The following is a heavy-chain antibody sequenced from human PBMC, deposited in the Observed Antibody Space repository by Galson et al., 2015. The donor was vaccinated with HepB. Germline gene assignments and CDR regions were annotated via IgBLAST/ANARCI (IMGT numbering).Heavy chain of an antibody. CDR3: ARVRSLILLDWCFDL. CDR1: GYTFTSYA. V-gene: IGHV1-18*04. Sequence: SVKVSCKASGYTFTSYAISWVRQAPGQGLEWMGWISPYNGHTDSSQKVQGRVTMTTDTSARTAYMELRSLRSDDTAVYYCARVRSLILLDWCFDLWGRGTLVTVSS. CDR2: ISPYNGHT. J-gene: IGHJ2*01. D-gene: IGHD2-21*02.